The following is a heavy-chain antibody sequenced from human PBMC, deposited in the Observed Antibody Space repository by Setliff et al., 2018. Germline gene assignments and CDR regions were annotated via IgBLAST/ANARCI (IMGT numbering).Heavy chain of an antibody. CDR3: AKEYVVNSFVSNSHQHYGLDV. J-gene: IGHJ6*02. V-gene: IGHV4-61*02. D-gene: IGHD2-21*01. CDR1: GGSISSGSYH. CDR2: LHTSGST. Sequence: PSETLSLTCALSGGSISSGSYHWSWIRQPAGQGLEWVGRLHTSGSTNYNPSLGGRVTISVDTSKNQFSLRLSSVTAADTALYYCAKEYVVNSFVSNSHQHYGLDVWGQGTTVTVSS.